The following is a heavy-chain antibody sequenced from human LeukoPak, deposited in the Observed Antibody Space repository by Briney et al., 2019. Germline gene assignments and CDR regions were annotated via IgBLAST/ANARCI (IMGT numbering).Heavy chain of an antibody. J-gene: IGHJ4*02. CDR2: IRNKAYGGTA. Sequence: GGSLRLFCSASGINFCEYAMSWVRQGPGEGLEWVTFIRNKAYGGTAEYAASVKGRFTISTDDSKSIAYLQMNSLKTEDTAVYYCTREVGGIAAVWGQGTLVTVSS. CDR3: TREVGGIAAV. CDR1: GINFCEYA. D-gene: IGHD6-13*01. V-gene: IGHV3-49*04.